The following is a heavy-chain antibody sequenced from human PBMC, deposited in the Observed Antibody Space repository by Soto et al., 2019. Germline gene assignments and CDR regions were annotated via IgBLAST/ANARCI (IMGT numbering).Heavy chain of an antibody. CDR1: GFTFSSYG. Sequence: PGGSLRLSCAASGFTFSSYGMHWVRQAPGKGLEWVAVIWYDGSNKYYADSVKGRFTISRDNSKNTLYLQMNSLRAEDTAVYYCAKDMQKNTVTTGLGNLNYYYYGMDVWGQGTTVTVSS. CDR3: AKDMQKNTVTTGLGNLNYYYYGMDV. J-gene: IGHJ6*02. CDR2: IWYDGSNK. D-gene: IGHD4-4*01. V-gene: IGHV3-33*06.